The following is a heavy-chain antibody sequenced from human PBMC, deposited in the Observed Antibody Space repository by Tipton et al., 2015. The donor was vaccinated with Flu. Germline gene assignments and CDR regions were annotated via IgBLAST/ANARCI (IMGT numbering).Heavy chain of an antibody. D-gene: IGHD4-17*01. V-gene: IGHV3-48*03. Sequence: AVSGFAFSSYEMNWVRQAPGKGLEWISSISSSGGTIYSADSVKGRFIISRDNAKNSLYLQMDSLRAEDTAVYYCARVPYGDYGKLDHWGQGTLVTVSS. CDR1: GFAFSSYE. J-gene: IGHJ4*02. CDR3: ARVPYGDYGKLDH. CDR2: ISSSGGTI.